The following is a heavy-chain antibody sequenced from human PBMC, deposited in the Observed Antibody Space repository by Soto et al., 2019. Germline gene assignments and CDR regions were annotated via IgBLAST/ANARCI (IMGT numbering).Heavy chain of an antibody. D-gene: IGHD3-10*01. CDR3: ARAGKLWFGESYFDY. Sequence: EVQLVESGGGLVQPGGSLRLSCAASGFTFSTHWMSWVRQPPGKGLEWVANIKQDGSEKYYVDSVKGRCTISRDNPRNSLYLQMNSLRGEDTAVYYCARAGKLWFGESYFDYSGQGTLVTVSS. CDR1: GFTFSTHW. J-gene: IGHJ4*02. V-gene: IGHV3-7*04. CDR2: IKQDGSEK.